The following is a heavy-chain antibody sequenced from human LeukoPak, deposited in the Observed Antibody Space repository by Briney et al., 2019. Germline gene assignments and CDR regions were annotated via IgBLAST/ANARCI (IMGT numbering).Heavy chain of an antibody. CDR1: GFTFSTYG. V-gene: IGHV3-33*01. CDR2: IWYDGSEK. D-gene: IGHD3-22*01. Sequence: PGRSLRLSCAASGFTFSTYGMQWVRQAPGKGLEWVAAIWYDGSEKYYADSVKGRFTISRDNSKNTLYVQMNSLRAEDTAVYYCARDVSSGYLGFDYWGQGTLGTVSS. J-gene: IGHJ4*02. CDR3: ARDVSSGYLGFDY.